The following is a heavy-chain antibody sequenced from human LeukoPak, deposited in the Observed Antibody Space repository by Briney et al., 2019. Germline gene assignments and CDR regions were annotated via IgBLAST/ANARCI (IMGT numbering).Heavy chain of an antibody. J-gene: IGHJ4*02. CDR2: INPSGGST. Sequence: ASVKVSCKASGYTFTTYSIHWVRQAPGQGLEWMGMINPSGGSTSYAQKLQGRVTMTRDASTSTVYLELSSLRSEDTAVYYCARSRSSGWHDFWGQGTLVIVSS. D-gene: IGHD6-19*01. V-gene: IGHV1-46*04. CDR3: ARSRSSGWHDF. CDR1: GYTFTTYS.